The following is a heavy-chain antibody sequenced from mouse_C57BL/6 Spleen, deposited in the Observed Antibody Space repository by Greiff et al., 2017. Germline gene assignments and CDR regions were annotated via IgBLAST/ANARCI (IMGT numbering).Heavy chain of an antibody. V-gene: IGHV5-9-1*02. J-gene: IGHJ4*01. D-gene: IGHD2-3*01. CDR3: TRALYDGYPYYYAMDY. CDR1: GFTFSSYA. CDR2: ISSGGDCI. Sequence: EVMLVESGEGLVKPGGSLKLSCAASGFTFSSYAMSWVRQTPEKRLEWVAYISSGGDCIYYAGTVKGRFTISRDNARNTLYLQMSSLQSEDTAMYYCTRALYDGYPYYYAMDYWGQGTSVTVSS.